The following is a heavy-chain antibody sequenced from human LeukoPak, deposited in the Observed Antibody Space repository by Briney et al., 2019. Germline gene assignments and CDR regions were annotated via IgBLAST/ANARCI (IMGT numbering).Heavy chain of an antibody. V-gene: IGHV3-21*01. CDR2: ISRNSNYM. Sequence: GGSLRLSCAASGFSFSTYSINWVRQAPGKGLEWVASISRNSNYMYYADSVKGRFTISRDNAKNSLYLQMNSLRTEDTAVYYCVRWGRQWSNWFDPWGQGTLVTVSS. CDR1: GFSFSTYS. CDR3: VRWGRQWSNWFDP. J-gene: IGHJ5*02. D-gene: IGHD6-19*01.